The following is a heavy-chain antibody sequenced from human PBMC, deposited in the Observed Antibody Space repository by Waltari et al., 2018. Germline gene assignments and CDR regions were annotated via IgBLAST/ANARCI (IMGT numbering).Heavy chain of an antibody. CDR3: ARGRPYYYDSSGYYYLDP. Sequence: QVQLVQSGAEVKKPGASVKVSCKASGGTFSSYAISWVRQAPGQGLEWMGGIIPIFGTANYAQKFQGRVTITTDESTSTAYMELSSVTAADTAVYYCARGRPYYYDSSGYYYLDPWGQGTLVTVSS. CDR1: GGTFSSYA. CDR2: IIPIFGTA. D-gene: IGHD3-22*01. J-gene: IGHJ5*02. V-gene: IGHV1-69*01.